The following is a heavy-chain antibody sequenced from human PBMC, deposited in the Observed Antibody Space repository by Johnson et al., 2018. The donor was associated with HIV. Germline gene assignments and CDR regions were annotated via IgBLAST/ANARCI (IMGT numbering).Heavy chain of an antibody. CDR1: GFTFSTYA. J-gene: IGHJ3*01. D-gene: IGHD6-13*01. CDR2: ISGSGGST. Sequence: VQLVESGGGLVQPGGSLRLSCAASGFTFSTYAMSWVRQAPGRGLEWVSSISGSGGSTYYADSVKGRFTISRDNSKNTLYLQMNSLRAEDTAVYYCAGQGVTSIAPTGTGAFDVWGQGTMVTVSS. CDR3: AGQGVTSIAPTGTGAFDV. V-gene: IGHV3-23*04.